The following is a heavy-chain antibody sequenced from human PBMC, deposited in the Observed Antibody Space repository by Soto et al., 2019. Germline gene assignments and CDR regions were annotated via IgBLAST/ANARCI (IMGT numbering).Heavy chain of an antibody. Sequence: GGSIRLSCAASGFKFVSFAMSWVRQAPGKGLEWVSAISGSGGSTYYADSVKGRFTISRDNSKNTLYLQMNSLRAEDTAVYYCAKEARLGIAVAGTGYWGQGTLVTVSS. J-gene: IGHJ4*02. CDR3: AKEARLGIAVAGTGY. CDR2: ISGSGGST. D-gene: IGHD6-19*01. V-gene: IGHV3-23*01. CDR1: GFKFVSFA.